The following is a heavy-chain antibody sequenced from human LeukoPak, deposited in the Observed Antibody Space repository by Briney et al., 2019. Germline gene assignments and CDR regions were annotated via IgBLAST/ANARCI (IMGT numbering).Heavy chain of an antibody. V-gene: IGHV3-21*01. D-gene: IGHD6-13*01. Sequence: GSLRLSCAASGFTFSSYSMNWVRQAPGKGLEWVSSISSSSYIYYADSVKGRFTISRDNAKNSLYLQMNSLRAEDTAVYYCARRVQQLGSNYFDYWGQGTLVTVSS. CDR2: ISSSSYI. CDR1: GFTFSSYS. CDR3: ARRVQQLGSNYFDY. J-gene: IGHJ4*02.